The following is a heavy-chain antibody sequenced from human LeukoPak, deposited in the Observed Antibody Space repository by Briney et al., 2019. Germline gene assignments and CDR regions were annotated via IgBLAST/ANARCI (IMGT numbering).Heavy chain of an antibody. D-gene: IGHD1-26*01. J-gene: IGHJ4*02. Sequence: SETLSLTCTVPGGSISSYYWSWTRQPARKGLEWIGRIYTSGSTNYNPSLKSRVTMSVDTSKNQFSLKLSSVTAADTAVYYCARGTGSYSALFDYWGQGTLVTVSS. CDR3: ARGTGSYSALFDY. CDR2: IYTSGST. V-gene: IGHV4-4*07. CDR1: GGSISSYY.